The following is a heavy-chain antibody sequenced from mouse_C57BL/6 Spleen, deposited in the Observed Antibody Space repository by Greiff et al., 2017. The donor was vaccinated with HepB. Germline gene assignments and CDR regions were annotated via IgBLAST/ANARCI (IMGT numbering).Heavy chain of an antibody. Sequence: VQLQQSGAELVKPGASVKLSCTASGFNIKDNYMHWVKQRTEQGLEWIGRIDPEDGKTKYAPKFQGKATITADTSSNTAYLQLSSLTSEDTAVYYYASEHYYYGISSYDYWRQGTTLTVSS. CDR2: IDPEDGKT. D-gene: IGHD1-1*01. CDR1: GFNIKDNY. J-gene: IGHJ2*01. V-gene: IGHV14-2*01. CDR3: ASEHYYYGISSYDY.